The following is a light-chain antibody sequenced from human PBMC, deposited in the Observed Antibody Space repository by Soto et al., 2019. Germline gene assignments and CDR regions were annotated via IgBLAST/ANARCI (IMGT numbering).Light chain of an antibody. CDR3: QQYHSPPLT. V-gene: IGKV3-20*01. CDR2: GAI. J-gene: IGKJ1*01. CDR1: QNIRSNY. Sequence: DIVLRQSPGTLSLSPGQRVTLSCRASQNIRSNYIAWFQQKPGQPPRLLIYGAINRATGIPARFSGSGSGTEFSLTISSLEPEDFVVYYCQQYHSPPLTFCPGTKVEIK.